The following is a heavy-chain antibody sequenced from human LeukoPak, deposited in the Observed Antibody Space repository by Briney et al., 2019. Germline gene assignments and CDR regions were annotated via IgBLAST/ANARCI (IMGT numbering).Heavy chain of an antibody. CDR1: GGSISSYY. CDR2: IYTSGST. D-gene: IGHD3-3*01. V-gene: IGHV4-4*07. J-gene: IGHJ6*03. Sequence: SETLSLTCTVSGGSISSYYWSWIRQPAGKGLEWIGRIYTSGSTNYNPSLKSRVTMSVDMSKNQFSLKLSSVTAADTAVYYCARVSPDYDFWSGYYIYYYMDVWGKGTTVTVSS. CDR3: ARVSPDYDFWSGYYIYYYMDV.